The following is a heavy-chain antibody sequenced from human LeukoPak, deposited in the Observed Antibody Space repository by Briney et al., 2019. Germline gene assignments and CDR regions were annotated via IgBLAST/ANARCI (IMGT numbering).Heavy chain of an antibody. J-gene: IGHJ5*02. Sequence: SVKVSCKASRGTLSSYATRWVRQAPGQGLEWMGRIIPILGIANYAQKFQGRVTITADKSTSRAYMELSRLRSEDTAVYYCGRDAANGFDPWGQGTLVTVSS. D-gene: IGHD6-25*01. CDR1: RGTLSSYA. CDR3: GRDAANGFDP. V-gene: IGHV1-69*04. CDR2: IIPILGIA.